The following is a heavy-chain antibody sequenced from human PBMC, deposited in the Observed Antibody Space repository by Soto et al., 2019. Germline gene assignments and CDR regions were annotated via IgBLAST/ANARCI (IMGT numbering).Heavy chain of an antibody. CDR3: ARYCSSTSCYSHQEDWFDP. V-gene: IGHV1-46*03. CDR2: INPSGGST. Sequence: QVQLVQSGAEVXKPXASVKVSCKASGYTFTSYYMHWVRQAPGQGLEWMGIINPSGGSTSYAQKFQGRVTMTRDTSTSTVYMELSSLRSEDTAVYYCARYCSSTSCYSHQEDWFDPWGQGTLVTVSS. CDR1: GYTFTSYY. D-gene: IGHD2-2*01. J-gene: IGHJ5*02.